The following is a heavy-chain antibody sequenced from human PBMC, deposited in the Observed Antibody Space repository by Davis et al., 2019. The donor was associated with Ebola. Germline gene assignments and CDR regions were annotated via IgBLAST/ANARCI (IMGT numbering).Heavy chain of an antibody. CDR1: GYTFTSYG. J-gene: IGHJ4*02. D-gene: IGHD5-12*01. CDR2: IIPILGIA. CDR3: ARARSGYDDYYFDY. V-gene: IGHV1-69*04. Sequence: AASVKVSCKASGYTFTSYGISWVRQAPGQGLEWMGRIIPILGIANYAQKFQGRVTITADESTSTAYMELSSLRSEDTAVYYCARARSGYDDYYFDYWSQGTLVTVSS.